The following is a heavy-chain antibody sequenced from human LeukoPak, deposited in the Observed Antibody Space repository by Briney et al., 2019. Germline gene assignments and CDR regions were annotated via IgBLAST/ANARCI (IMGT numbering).Heavy chain of an antibody. J-gene: IGHJ4*02. CDR3: ARGAAMDHFSYFDY. D-gene: IGHD5-18*01. V-gene: IGHV3-30*02. Sequence: GGSLRLSCAASGFTFSSYGMHWVRQAPGKGLEWVAFIRYDGSNKYYADSVKGRFTISRDNSKNTLYLQMNSLRAEDTAVYYCARGAAMDHFSYFDYWGQGTLVTVSS. CDR2: IRYDGSNK. CDR1: GFTFSSYG.